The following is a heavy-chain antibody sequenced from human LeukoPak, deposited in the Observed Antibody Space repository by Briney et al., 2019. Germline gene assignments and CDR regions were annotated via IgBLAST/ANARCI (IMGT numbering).Heavy chain of an antibody. CDR3: ASLMTTEDY. CDR2: IYHSGST. Sequence: GSLRLSCAASGFTFSSYAMSWVRQPPGKGLEWIGEIYHSGSTNYNPSLKSRVTISVDKSKNQISLKLSSVTAADTAVYYCASLMTTEDYWGQGTLVTVSS. D-gene: IGHD4-17*01. CDR1: GFTFSSYAM. V-gene: IGHV4-4*02. J-gene: IGHJ4*02.